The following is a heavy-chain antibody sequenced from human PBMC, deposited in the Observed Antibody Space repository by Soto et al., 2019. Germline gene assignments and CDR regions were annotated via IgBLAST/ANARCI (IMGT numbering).Heavy chain of an antibody. CDR2: IYWDDDE. J-gene: IGHJ4*02. CDR3: AHSRNLITEDAQVGDFDY. V-gene: IGHV2-5*02. D-gene: IGHD3-10*01. Sequence: QITLKESGPPRVRPTQTLTLTCSFSGFSLTTDGVGVGWVRQPPGEALEWLALIYWDDDERYSPSLKTRLTITKDHSKNQVVLIMTNMDPVDTATYYCAHSRNLITEDAQVGDFDYWGQGTLVTVSS. CDR1: GFSLTTDGVG.